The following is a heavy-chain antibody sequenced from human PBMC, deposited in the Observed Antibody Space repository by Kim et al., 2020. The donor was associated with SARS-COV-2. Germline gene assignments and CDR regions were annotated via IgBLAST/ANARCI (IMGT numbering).Heavy chain of an antibody. CDR3: TKRTSGACPFDY. CDR1: GFTFTSYA. V-gene: IGHV3-23*01. CDR2: IGIIGGNT. J-gene: IGHJ4*02. D-gene: IGHD2-2*01. Sequence: GGSLRLSCEASGFTFTSYAMTWVRQAPGKGLEWVASIGIIGGNTYYADSVKGRFTISRDNSRDTLFLHMNSLRAEDTAVYYCTKRTSGACPFDYWGQGTLVTVSS.